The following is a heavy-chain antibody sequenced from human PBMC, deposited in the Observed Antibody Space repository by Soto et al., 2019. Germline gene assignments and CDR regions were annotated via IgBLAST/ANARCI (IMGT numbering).Heavy chain of an antibody. D-gene: IGHD6-13*01. CDR3: ARDRGQQLVRTNYYYGMDV. CDR2: IIPIFGTA. CDR1: GGTFSSYA. Sequence: SVKVSCKASGGTFSSYAISWVRQAPGQGLGWMGGIIPIFGTANYAQKFQGRVTITADESTSTAYMELSSLRSEDTAVYYCARDRGQQLVRTNYYYGMDVWGQGTTVTVSS. J-gene: IGHJ6*02. V-gene: IGHV1-69*13.